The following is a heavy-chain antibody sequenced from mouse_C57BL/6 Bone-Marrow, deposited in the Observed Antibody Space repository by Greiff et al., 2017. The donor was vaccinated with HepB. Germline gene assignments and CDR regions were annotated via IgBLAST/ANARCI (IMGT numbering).Heavy chain of an antibody. D-gene: IGHD1-1*01. V-gene: IGHV3-5*01. CDR1: GISITTGNYR. Sequence: DVQLQESGPGLVKPSQTVFLTCTVTGISITTGNYRWSWIRQFPGNKLEWIGYIYYSGTITYNPSLTSRTTITRDTPKNQFFLEMNSLTAEDTATYYCARGYYGSSYWYFDVWGTGTTVTVSS. CDR2: IYYSGTI. J-gene: IGHJ1*03. CDR3: ARGYYGSSYWYFDV.